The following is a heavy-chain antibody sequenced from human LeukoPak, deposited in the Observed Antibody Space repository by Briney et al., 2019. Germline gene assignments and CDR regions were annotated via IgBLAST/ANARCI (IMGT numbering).Heavy chain of an antibody. Sequence: GGSLRLSCAASGFILNRFWMSWVRQAPGKGPEWVASINTDGSEKHYAGSVRGRFTISRDNAKNTLHLQMNSLRTEDTALYYCAREAYWGQGILVAVSS. CDR1: GFILNRFW. CDR3: AREAY. J-gene: IGHJ4*02. V-gene: IGHV3-7*03. CDR2: INTDGSEK.